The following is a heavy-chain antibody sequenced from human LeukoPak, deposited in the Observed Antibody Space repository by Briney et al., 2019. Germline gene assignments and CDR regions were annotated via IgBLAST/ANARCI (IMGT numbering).Heavy chain of an antibody. CDR2: ISHTGSTM. J-gene: IGHJ6*02. Sequence: GGSLRLSCAGSGFAFSTYAMTWVRQAPGKGLEWVSYISHTGSTMSYADSVKGRFTISRDNARNSLYLQMNSLRAEDTAVYYCAIPPLSGTGSSRPLAGMDVWGQGTTVTVSS. CDR1: GFAFSTYA. CDR3: AIPPLSGTGSSRPLAGMDV. D-gene: IGHD3-10*01. V-gene: IGHV3-48*04.